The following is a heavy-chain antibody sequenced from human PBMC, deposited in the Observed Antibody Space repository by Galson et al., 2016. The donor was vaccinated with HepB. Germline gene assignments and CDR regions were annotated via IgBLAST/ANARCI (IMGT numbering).Heavy chain of an antibody. CDR3: ARGDPGIGSFDY. CDR1: GFTFSSYN. V-gene: IGHV3-48*02. D-gene: IGHD3-10*01. CDR2: ISSSGTI. Sequence: SLRLSCAASGFTFSSYNMNWVRQAPGKGLEWISYISSSGTIYYADSVKGRFTISRDNAKNSLYLQMNSLRDEDTAVYYCARGDPGIGSFDYWGQGTLVTVSS. J-gene: IGHJ4*02.